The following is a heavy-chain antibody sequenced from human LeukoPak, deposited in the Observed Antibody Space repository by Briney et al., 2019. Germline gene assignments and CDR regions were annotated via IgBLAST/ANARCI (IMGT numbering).Heavy chain of an antibody. CDR1: GFTVSSNS. V-gene: IGHV3-53*01. CDR2: IYSDNT. Sequence: GGSLRLSCTVSGFTVSSNSMSWVRQAPGKGLEWVSFIYSDNTHYSDSVKGRFTISRDNAKNSLYLQMNSLRAEDTALYYCARGGITIFGVVSYMDVWGKGTTVTVSS. CDR3: ARGGITIFGVVSYMDV. D-gene: IGHD3-3*01. J-gene: IGHJ6*03.